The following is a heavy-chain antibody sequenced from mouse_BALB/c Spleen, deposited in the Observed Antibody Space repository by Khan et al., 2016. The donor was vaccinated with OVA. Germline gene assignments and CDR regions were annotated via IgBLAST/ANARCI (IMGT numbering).Heavy chain of an antibody. CDR1: GFTFTTYG. Sequence: EVELVESGGDLVEPGGSLKLSCAASGFTFTTYGMPWVRQTPEKRLEWVGTINSGGSYTYYVDSVKGRFSISRDNARNTSYLQMSSLKSEEPALYYGARVVYYYKSERIDYWGQGTLVTVSA. CDR2: INSGGSYT. V-gene: IGHV5-6*01. D-gene: IGHD1-1*01. J-gene: IGHJ3*01. CDR3: ARVVYYYKSERIDY.